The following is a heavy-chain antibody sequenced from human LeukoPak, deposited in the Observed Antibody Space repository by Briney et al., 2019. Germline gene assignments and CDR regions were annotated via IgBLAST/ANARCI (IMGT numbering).Heavy chain of an antibody. CDR3: ARDRLVVVTAPGPVDY. Sequence: ASVKVSCKASGYTFTSYDIKWVRQATGQGLEWMGWMNPNSGNTGYAQKFQGRVTMTTDTSTSTAYMELRSLRSDDTAVYYCARDRLVVVTAPGPVDYWGQGTLVTVSS. D-gene: IGHD2-21*02. J-gene: IGHJ4*02. CDR2: MNPNSGNT. V-gene: IGHV1-8*01. CDR1: GYTFTSYD.